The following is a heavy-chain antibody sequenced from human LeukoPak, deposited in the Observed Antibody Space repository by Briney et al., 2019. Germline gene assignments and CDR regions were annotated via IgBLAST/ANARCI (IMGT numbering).Heavy chain of an antibody. Sequence: GGSLRLSCAASGFTFSSYAMSWVRQAPGKGLERVSAISGSGGSTYYADSVKGRFTISRDNSKNTLYLQMNSLRAEDTAVYYCAKDREITFGGVIVFDYWGQGTLVTVSS. V-gene: IGHV3-23*01. CDR2: ISGSGGST. J-gene: IGHJ4*02. CDR3: AKDREITFGGVIVFDY. D-gene: IGHD3-16*02. CDR1: GFTFSSYA.